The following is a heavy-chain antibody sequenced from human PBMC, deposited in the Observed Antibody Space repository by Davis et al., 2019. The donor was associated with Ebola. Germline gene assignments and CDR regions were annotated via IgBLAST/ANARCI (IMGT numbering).Heavy chain of an antibody. J-gene: IGHJ4*02. Sequence: GESLKISCAASGFTFSTYGMHWVRQAPGKGLEWVAVISYDGSYQNTGDSVRGRFTISRDNSKNTLYLQMNSLRPEDTALYYCTRDRHFDWLGYFDYWGQGTLVTVSS. CDR2: ISYDGSYQ. V-gene: IGHV3-30*03. CDR1: GFTFSTYG. CDR3: TRDRHFDWLGYFDY. D-gene: IGHD3-9*01.